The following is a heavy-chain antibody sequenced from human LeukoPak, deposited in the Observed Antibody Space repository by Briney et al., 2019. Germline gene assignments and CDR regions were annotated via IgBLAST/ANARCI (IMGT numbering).Heavy chain of an antibody. D-gene: IGHD3-22*01. V-gene: IGHV4-31*03. Sequence: SQTLSLTCTVSGGSISSGGYYWSWIRQHPGKGLEWIGYIYYSGSTYYNPSLKSRVTISVDTSKNQFSLKLSSVTAADTAVYYCASYYYDSSGYYFGTLSEYFQHWGQGTLVTVSS. CDR3: ASYYYDSSGYYFGTLSEYFQH. J-gene: IGHJ1*01. CDR1: GGSISSGGYY. CDR2: IYYSGST.